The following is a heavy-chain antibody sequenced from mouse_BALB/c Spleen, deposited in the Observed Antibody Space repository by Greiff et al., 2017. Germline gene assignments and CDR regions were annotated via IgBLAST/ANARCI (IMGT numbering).Heavy chain of an antibody. CDR3: ARRSTGDWYFDV. J-gene: IGHJ1*01. D-gene: IGHD2-1*01. CDR2: ISSGSSTI. CDR1: GFTFSSFG. Sequence: EVQVVESGGGLVQPGGSRKLSCAASGFTFSSFGMHWVRQAPEKGLEWVAYISSGSSTIYYADTVKGRFTISRDNPKNTLFLQMTSLRSEDTAMYYCARRSTGDWYFDVWGAGTTVTVSS. V-gene: IGHV5-17*02.